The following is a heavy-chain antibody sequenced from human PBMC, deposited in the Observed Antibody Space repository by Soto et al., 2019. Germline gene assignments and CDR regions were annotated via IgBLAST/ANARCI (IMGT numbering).Heavy chain of an antibody. D-gene: IGHD3-9*01. CDR1: GFTFSSYW. J-gene: IGHJ4*02. Sequence: GESLKISCAASGFTFSSYWMSWVRQAPGKGLEWVANIKQDGSEKYYVDSVKDRFTISRDNAKNSLYLQMNSLRAEDTAVYYCARVRFRYYDILTGSGYDYWGQGTLVTVSS. CDR3: ARVRFRYYDILTGSGYDY. V-gene: IGHV3-7*01. CDR2: IKQDGSEK.